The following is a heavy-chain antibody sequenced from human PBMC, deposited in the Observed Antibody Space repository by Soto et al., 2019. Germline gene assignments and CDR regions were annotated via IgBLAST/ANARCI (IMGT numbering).Heavy chain of an antibody. CDR2: IYYSGST. CDR3: ARMYPMVRGGGGSFDY. D-gene: IGHD3-10*01. V-gene: IGHV4-39*01. Sequence: QLQLQESGPGLVKPSETLSLTCTVSGGSISSSSYYWGWIRQPPGKGLEWIGSIYYSGSTYYNPSLKSRVPISVDTSKNQFSLKLSSVTAADTAVYYCARMYPMVRGGGGSFDYWGQGTLVTVSS. J-gene: IGHJ4*02. CDR1: GGSISSSSYY.